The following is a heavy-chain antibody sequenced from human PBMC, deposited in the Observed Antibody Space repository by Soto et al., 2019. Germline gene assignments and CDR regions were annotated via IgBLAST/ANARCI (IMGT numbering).Heavy chain of an antibody. J-gene: IGHJ5*02. CDR1: RFTFSGYT. D-gene: IGHD6-13*01. V-gene: IGHV3-21*06. CDR2: ITSGRSFV. Sequence: WVFLRLPCAASRFTFSGYTMSRVRQTPGKGLEWVSSITSGRSFVYYAESVKGRFAISGDNAKVSRYLHMNSLRAEDTAVYYWAGVSSWNVLNWFDPRRQGSLVPVCS. CDR3: AGVSSWNVLNWFDP.